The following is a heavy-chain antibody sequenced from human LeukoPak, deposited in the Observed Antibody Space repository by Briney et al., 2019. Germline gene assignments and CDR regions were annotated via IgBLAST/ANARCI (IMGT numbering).Heavy chain of an antibody. CDR1: GCSISSYY. D-gene: IGHD1-26*01. CDR3: ARHNRGSYVGFDY. J-gene: IGHJ4*02. V-gene: IGHV4-59*08. CDR2: IYYSGST. Sequence: SGTLSHTCTGTGCSISSYYWSWIRQPPGKGLEGIGYIYYSGSTNYNPSLKSRVTISVDASKNQFSLKLSSGTAADTAVYYCARHNRGSYVGFDYWGQGTLVTVSS.